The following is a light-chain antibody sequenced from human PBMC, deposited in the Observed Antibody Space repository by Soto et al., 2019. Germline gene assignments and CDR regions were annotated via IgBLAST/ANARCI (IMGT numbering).Light chain of an antibody. J-gene: IGLJ3*02. CDR2: DSN. CDR1: SGSIASSF. Sequence: NFMLTQPHSVSESPAKTVIISCTGSSGSIASSFVQWYQQRPGSAPTTVIYDSNQRPSGVPDRFPGSIDSSSRSASLTNSGLNTEDEADYYCQSYDSTNWVFGGGTKLTVL. CDR3: QSYDSTNWV. V-gene: IGLV6-57*02.